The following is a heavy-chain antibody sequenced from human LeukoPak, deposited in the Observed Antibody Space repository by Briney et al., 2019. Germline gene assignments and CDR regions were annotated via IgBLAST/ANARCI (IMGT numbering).Heavy chain of an antibody. Sequence: GGSLRLSCEASGFTFDDYGLSWVRQAPGKGLEWVSVIYSGGTIYYADSVQGRFTISRDNSKNTLFLKMNSLRAEDTAMYYCARDQDWQLGDSFDIWGQGTMVTVSS. CDR2: IYSGGTI. J-gene: IGHJ3*02. CDR3: ARDQDWQLGDSFDI. D-gene: IGHD6-13*01. CDR1: GFTFDDYG. V-gene: IGHV3-66*01.